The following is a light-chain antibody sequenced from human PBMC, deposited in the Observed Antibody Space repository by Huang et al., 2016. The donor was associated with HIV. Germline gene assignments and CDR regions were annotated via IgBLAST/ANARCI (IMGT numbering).Light chain of an antibody. Sequence: EIVLTQSPATLSLSPGERATLSCRASQGVSSYLAWSQQKPGQAPRLLSYDASNRATGIPARVSGSGSGTDFTLTISSLEPEDFAVYYCQQRSNWRTFGQGTRLEIK. J-gene: IGKJ5*01. CDR2: DAS. CDR1: QGVSSY. CDR3: QQRSNWRT. V-gene: IGKV3-11*01.